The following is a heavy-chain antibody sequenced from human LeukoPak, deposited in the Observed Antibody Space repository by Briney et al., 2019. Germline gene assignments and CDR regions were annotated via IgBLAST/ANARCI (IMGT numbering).Heavy chain of an antibody. J-gene: IGHJ4*02. D-gene: IGHD6-19*01. CDR1: GGSISSYY. CDR3: ARLSSGWPFDY. CDR2: IYSSCIT. V-gene: IGHV4-59*08. Sequence: SETLSLTCTVSGGSISSYYWSWIRQPPGKGLEWIGYIYSSCITNYNPSLKSRVTISVDTSKNQFSLKLSSVTAADTAVYHCARLSSGWPFDYWGQGTLVTVSS.